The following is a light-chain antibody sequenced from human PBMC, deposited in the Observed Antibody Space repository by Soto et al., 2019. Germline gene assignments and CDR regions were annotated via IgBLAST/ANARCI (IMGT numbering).Light chain of an antibody. V-gene: IGKV1-5*01. CDR3: QHYNSYPWT. Sequence: IQVWLSPATRSASKEDRVTITCLVSQCISNWLAWYQQKPGKAPKLLIYDASSLESGVPSRFSGSGSGAEFTLTVSSLQPDDSASYYCQHYNSYPWTFGQGTKVDI. CDR1: QCISNW. CDR2: DAS. J-gene: IGKJ1*01.